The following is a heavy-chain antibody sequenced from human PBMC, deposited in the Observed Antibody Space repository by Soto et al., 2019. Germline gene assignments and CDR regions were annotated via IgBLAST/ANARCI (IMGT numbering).Heavy chain of an antibody. Sequence: GESLKISCKASGYSFTNNWIAWVRQVPGKGLEYMGIIYPGDSNTRYSPSFQGQVTISADKSISTAYLQWSSLKASDTGMYYCVRSLASMIVGAGYCDYWCNGARVTV. CDR2: IYPGDSNT. J-gene: IGHJ4*03. V-gene: IGHV5-51*01. CDR1: GYSFTNNW. D-gene: IGHD3-22*01. CDR3: VRSLASMIVGAGYCDY.